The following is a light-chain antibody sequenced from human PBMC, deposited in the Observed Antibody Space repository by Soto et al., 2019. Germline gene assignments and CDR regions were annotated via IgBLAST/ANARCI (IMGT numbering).Light chain of an antibody. CDR3: QQYGSSPRT. Sequence: DIVFTQSPAILALSPGERATLSCRASQSFRGLLAWYQQKPGQAPRLLIYGASSRATGIPDRFSGSGFGTDFTLTISRLEPEDFAVYYCQQYGSSPRTFGQGTKV. J-gene: IGKJ1*01. V-gene: IGKV3-20*01. CDR1: QSFRGL. CDR2: GAS.